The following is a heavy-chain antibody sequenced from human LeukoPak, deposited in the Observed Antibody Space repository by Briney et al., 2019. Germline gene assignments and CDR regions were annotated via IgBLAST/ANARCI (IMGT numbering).Heavy chain of an antibody. CDR3: ARGGITTVTADY. CDR2: MSPKRGYT. CDR1: GYTFTSYD. J-gene: IGHJ4*02. V-gene: IGHV1-8*01. Sequence: ASVKVSCKASGYTFTSYDINWVRQATGQGLEWMGWMSPKRGYTGYARKFQGRITMTRATSTNTAYMELTSLRSEDTAVYYCARGGITTVTADYWGQGTLVTVSS. D-gene: IGHD2-21*02.